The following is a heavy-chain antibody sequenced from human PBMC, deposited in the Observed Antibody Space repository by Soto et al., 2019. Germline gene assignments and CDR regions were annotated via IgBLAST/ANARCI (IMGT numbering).Heavy chain of an antibody. D-gene: IGHD1-1*01. CDR3: ARSGDNFNVLDY. J-gene: IGHJ4*02. CDR1: GXTFSDYY. CDR2: SSNSGTFA. Sequence: RRLSFAASGXTFSDYYMSWVRQAPGRGLEWISYSSNSGTFARYATSVKGRFSISRDNANNSLYLEMNSLRVEDTAVYYCARSGDNFNVLDYWGQGTPVTVSS. V-gene: IGHV3-11*06.